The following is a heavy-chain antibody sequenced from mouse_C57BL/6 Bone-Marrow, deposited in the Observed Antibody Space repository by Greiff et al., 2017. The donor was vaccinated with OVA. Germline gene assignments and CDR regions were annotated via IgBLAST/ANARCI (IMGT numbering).Heavy chain of an antibody. CDR3: ARFYYSNRYAMDY. CDR2: IDPSDSET. V-gene: IGHV1-52*01. CDR1: GYTFTSYW. D-gene: IGHD2-5*01. J-gene: IGHJ4*01. Sequence: VQLQQPGAELVRPGSSVKLSCKASGYTFTSYWMHWVKQRPIQGLEWIGNIDPSDSETHYNQKFKDKATLTVDKSSSTAYMQLSSLTSEDSAVYYCARFYYSNRYAMDYWGQGTSVTVSS.